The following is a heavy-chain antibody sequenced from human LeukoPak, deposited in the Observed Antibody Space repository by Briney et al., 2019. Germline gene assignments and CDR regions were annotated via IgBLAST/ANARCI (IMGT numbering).Heavy chain of an antibody. CDR1: GFTFISYS. CDR3: ASSVPATKIFDY. Sequence: GGSLRLSCAASGFTFISYSMNWVRQAPGKGLEWVSSISSYSTSIYYADSLKGRFTVSRDSAKNSLYLQMNSLRAEDTAVYYCASSVPATKIFDYWGQGTLVTVSS. D-gene: IGHD6-19*01. J-gene: IGHJ4*02. CDR2: ISSYSTSI. V-gene: IGHV3-21*01.